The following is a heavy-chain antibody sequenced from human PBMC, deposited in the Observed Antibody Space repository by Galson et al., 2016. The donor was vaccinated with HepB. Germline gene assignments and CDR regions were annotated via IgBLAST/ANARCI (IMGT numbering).Heavy chain of an antibody. CDR3: ATDREPRWFYI. CDR2: IYYTGST. CDR1: GASVSRTPFY. V-gene: IGHV4-39*01. D-gene: IGHD4-23*01. J-gene: IGHJ4*02. Sequence: SETLSLTCTVSGASVSRTPFYWGWMRQPPGKGLEWIGSIYYTGSTYYNPSLKSRVPISADTSKNQFILTLGSVTAADTAVYYCATDREPRWFYIWGRGTLVTVSS.